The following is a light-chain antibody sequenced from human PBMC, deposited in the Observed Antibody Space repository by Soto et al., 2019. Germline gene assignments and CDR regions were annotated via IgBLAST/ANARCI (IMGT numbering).Light chain of an antibody. CDR3: SSYTSSSTLVV. Sequence: QSALTQPASVSGSPGQSLTISCTGTSSDVGGYDYVSWYQQHPGKAPKLVIFEVTHRPSGVSSRFSGSRSGNTASLTISGLQAEDGADYYCSSYTSSSTLVVFGGGTKLTVL. CDR1: SSDVGGYDY. J-gene: IGLJ2*01. CDR2: EVT. V-gene: IGLV2-14*01.